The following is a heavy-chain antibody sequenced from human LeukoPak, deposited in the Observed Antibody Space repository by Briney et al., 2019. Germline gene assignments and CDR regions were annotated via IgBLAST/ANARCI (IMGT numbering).Heavy chain of an antibody. J-gene: IGHJ4*02. CDR2: ISGSGAST. V-gene: IGHV3-23*01. CDR3: ANGNYYDSSGYIAL. CDR1: GFTFSSYA. Sequence: GGSLRLSCSASGFTFSSYAMSWVRQAPGKGLEWVSTISGSGASTYYADSVKGRFTISRDNSKNTLYLQMNSLRAEDAAVYYCANGNYYDSSGYIALWGQGTLVTVPS. D-gene: IGHD3-22*01.